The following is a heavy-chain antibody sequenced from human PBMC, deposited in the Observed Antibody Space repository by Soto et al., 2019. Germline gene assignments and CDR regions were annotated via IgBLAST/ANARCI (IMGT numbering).Heavy chain of an antibody. CDR2: ISSSGSFI. V-gene: IGHV3-21*01. J-gene: IGHJ4*02. CDR3: ARDSSGSYSFYFDY. D-gene: IGHD1-26*01. Sequence: PGGSLRLSCAASGFTFSSYSMNWVRQAPGKGLEWVSSISSSGSFIYYADSVKGRFTISRDNAENSLYLQMSSLRAEDTAVYYCARDSSGSYSFYFDYWGPGTLVTVSS. CDR1: GFTFSSYS.